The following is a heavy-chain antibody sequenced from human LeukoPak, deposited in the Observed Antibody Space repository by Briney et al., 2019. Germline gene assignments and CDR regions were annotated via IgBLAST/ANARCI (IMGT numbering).Heavy chain of an antibody. D-gene: IGHD6-13*01. CDR1: GFTFSSYA. Sequence: GGSLRLSCAASGFTFSSYAMHWVRQAPGKGLEWVAVISYDGSNKYYADSVKGRFTISRDNSKNTLYLQMNSLRAEDTAVYYCARGDSSSWYDDDDAFDIWGQGTMVTVSS. J-gene: IGHJ3*02. CDR2: ISYDGSNK. CDR3: ARGDSSSWYDDDDAFDI. V-gene: IGHV3-30*01.